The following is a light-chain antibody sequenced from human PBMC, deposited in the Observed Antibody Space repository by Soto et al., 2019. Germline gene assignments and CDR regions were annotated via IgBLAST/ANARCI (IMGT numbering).Light chain of an antibody. CDR2: DAS. CDR1: QSVSSGY. V-gene: IGKV3-20*01. J-gene: IGKJ2*01. CDR3: QQYGSSPYT. Sequence: EIVLTQSPGTLSLSPGERATLSCRASQSVSSGYLAWYQQKPGQAPRLLIYDASSSATGIPDRFSGSGSGTDFTLTISRLEPEDFAVYYCQQYGSSPYTFGQGTKLEIK.